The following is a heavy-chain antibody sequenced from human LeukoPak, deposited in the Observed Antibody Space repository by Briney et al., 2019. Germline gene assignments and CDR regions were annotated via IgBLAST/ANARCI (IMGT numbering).Heavy chain of an antibody. CDR3: TRSKYYYDSSGYFTFDY. CDR1: GYSFTSYW. CDR2: IYPGDSAT. V-gene: IGHV5-51*01. Sequence: GASLKISCKGSGYSFTSYWIGWVRRLPRKSLEWMRSIYPGDSATRYSPSFQGQVTISADRSISTAYLQWSSLKASDTAMYYCTRSKYYYDSSGYFTFDYWGQGTLVTVSS. D-gene: IGHD3-22*01. J-gene: IGHJ4*02.